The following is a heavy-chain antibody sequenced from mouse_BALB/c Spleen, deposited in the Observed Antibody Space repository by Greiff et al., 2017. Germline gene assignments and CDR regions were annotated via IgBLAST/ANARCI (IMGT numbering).Heavy chain of an antibody. V-gene: IGHV11-2*02. Sequence: EVKLVETGGGLVQPGGSRGLSCEGSGFTFSGFWMSWVRQTPGKTLEWIGDINSDGSAINYAPSIKDRFTIFRDNDKSTLSLQMSNVRSEDTATYFCMRLYDYWGQGTTLTVSS. J-gene: IGHJ2*01. CDR1: GFTFSGFW. CDR2: INSDGSAI. CDR3: MRLYDY.